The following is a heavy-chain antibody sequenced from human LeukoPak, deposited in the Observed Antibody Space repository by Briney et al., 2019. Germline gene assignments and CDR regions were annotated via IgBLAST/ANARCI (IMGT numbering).Heavy chain of an antibody. J-gene: IGHJ4*02. V-gene: IGHV3-48*01. CDR2: ISSSSGTI. Sequence: GGSLRLSCAASGFTFSTYSMNWVRQAPVKELEWVSYISSSSGTIYYADSVKGRFTISRDNAKNSLYLQMNSLRAEDTAVYYCARGRHIRGSCSGGSCKTFDYWGQGTLVTVSS. D-gene: IGHD2-15*01. CDR3: ARGRHIRGSCSGGSCKTFDY. CDR1: GFTFSTYS.